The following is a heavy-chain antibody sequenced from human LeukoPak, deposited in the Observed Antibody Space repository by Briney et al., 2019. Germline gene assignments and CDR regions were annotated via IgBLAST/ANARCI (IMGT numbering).Heavy chain of an antibody. CDR1: GGSFSGYY. J-gene: IGHJ4*02. CDR2: INHSGST. CDR3: ARDKGRYGVYDY. V-gene: IGHV4-34*01. Sequence: PSETLSLTCAVYGGSFSGYYWSWIRQPPGKGLEWIGEINHSGSTNYNPSLKSRVTISVDTSKNQFSLQLNSVTPEDTAVYYCARDKGRYGVYDYWGQGTLVTVSS. D-gene: IGHD5/OR15-5a*01.